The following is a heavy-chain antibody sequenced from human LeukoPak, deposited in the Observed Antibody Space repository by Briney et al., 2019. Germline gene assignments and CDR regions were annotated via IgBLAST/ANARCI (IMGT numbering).Heavy chain of an antibody. V-gene: IGHV3-30-3*01. D-gene: IGHD6-13*01. CDR2: VSYDGGRK. Sequence: PGRSLRLSCAASGFAFSSYAMHRVRQGPGKGLEWVALVSYDGGRKYYADSVKGRITISRDNSKNTLHLQMNSLRTEDTAVYYCARVKGGIAAAGNYFDYWGQGALVTVSS. CDR3: ARVKGGIAAAGNYFDY. CDR1: GFAFSSYA. J-gene: IGHJ4*02.